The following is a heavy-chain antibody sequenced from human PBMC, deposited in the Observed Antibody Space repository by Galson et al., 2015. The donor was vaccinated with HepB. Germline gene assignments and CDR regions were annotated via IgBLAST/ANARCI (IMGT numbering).Heavy chain of an antibody. CDR3: ARRRTMVTRFGYYYYGMDV. Sequence: SETLSLTCTVSGGSISSSSYYWGWIRQPPGKGLEWIGSIYYSGSTYYNPSLKSRVTISVDTSKNQFSLKLSSVTAADAAVYYCARRRTMVTRFGYYYYGMDVWGQGTTVTVSS. J-gene: IGHJ6*02. V-gene: IGHV4-39*01. D-gene: IGHD5-18*01. CDR2: IYYSGST. CDR1: GGSISSSSYY.